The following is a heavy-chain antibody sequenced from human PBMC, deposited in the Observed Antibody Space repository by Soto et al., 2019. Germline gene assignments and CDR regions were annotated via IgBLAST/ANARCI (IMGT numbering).Heavy chain of an antibody. CDR1: GDSISSAYH. V-gene: IGHV4-38-2*01. J-gene: IGHJ4*02. CDR3: ARTDRGGYYPY. CDR2: ITHSGTT. D-gene: IGHD3-22*01. Sequence: SETLSLTCAVSGDSISSAYHWACIQRPQGKGLELIASITHSGTTYYSPSLKSRVTISVDTSKNQFSLRVTSVTAADSAMYYCARTDRGGYYPYLGQATLVTVSS.